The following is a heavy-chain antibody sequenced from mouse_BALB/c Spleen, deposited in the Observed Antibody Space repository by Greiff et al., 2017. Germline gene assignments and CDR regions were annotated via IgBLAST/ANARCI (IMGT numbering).Heavy chain of an antibody. CDR3: ARRGYYGSSYDWYFDV. D-gene: IGHD1-1*01. V-gene: IGHV1-69*02. J-gene: IGHJ1*01. CDR2: IDPSDSYT. CDR1: GYTFTSYW. Sequence: QVQLQQPGAELVKPGASVKLSCKASGYTFTSYWMHWVKQRPGQGLEWIGEIDPSDSYTNYNQKFKGKATLTVDKSSSTAYMQLSSLTSEDSAVYYCARRGYYGSSYDWYFDVWGAGTTVTVSS.